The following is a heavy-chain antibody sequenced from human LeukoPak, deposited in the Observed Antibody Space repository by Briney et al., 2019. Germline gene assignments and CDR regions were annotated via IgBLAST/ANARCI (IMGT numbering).Heavy chain of an antibody. D-gene: IGHD3-10*01. CDR3: ARDELLWFGGLDY. V-gene: IGHV4-34*01. CDR2: INHSGST. J-gene: IGHJ4*02. Sequence: SGTLSLTCAVYGGSFSGYYWSWIRQPPGKGLEWIGEINHSGSTNYNPSLKSRVTISVDTSKNQFSLKLSSVTAADTAVYYCARDELLWFGGLDYWGQGTLVTVSS. CDR1: GGSFSGYY.